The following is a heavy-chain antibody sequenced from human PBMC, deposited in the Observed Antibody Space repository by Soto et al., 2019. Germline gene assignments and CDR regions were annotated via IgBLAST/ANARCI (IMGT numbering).Heavy chain of an antibody. CDR1: GYTFIGYY. CDR3: ARDSHYDILTGYSRNAFDI. V-gene: IGHV1-2*02. D-gene: IGHD3-9*01. CDR2: ISPNSGAT. J-gene: IGHJ3*02. Sequence: ASVKVSCKASGYTFIGYYMHWVRQAPGQCLEWMGWISPNSGATNYAQKFQGRVTLTRDTSITTAYMELSGLTSDDTAVYYCARDSHYDILTGYSRNAFDIWGQGTMVTVSS.